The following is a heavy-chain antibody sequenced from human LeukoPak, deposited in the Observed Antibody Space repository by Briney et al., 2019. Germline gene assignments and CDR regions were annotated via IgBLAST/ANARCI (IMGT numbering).Heavy chain of an antibody. CDR1: GGSISHYY. CDR2: IYHTGST. D-gene: IGHD5-12*01. CDR3: ARLIVATTDRDY. Sequence: SETLSLTCTVSGGSISHYYWSWLRQPPGKGLEWIGNIYHTGSTNYNPSLKSRIAISVDTSKNQFSLKLSSVTAADTAVYYCARLIVATTDRDYWGQGALVTVSS. V-gene: IGHV4-59*08. J-gene: IGHJ4*02.